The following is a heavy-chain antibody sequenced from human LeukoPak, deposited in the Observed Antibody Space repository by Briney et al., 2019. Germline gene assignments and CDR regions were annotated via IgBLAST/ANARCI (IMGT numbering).Heavy chain of an antibody. V-gene: IGHV3-53*01. CDR2: MYSADTT. J-gene: IGHJ3*02. CDR1: GFTVSSYH. D-gene: IGHD3-10*01. CDR3: AKDHDYYASGPI. Sequence: GGSLRLSCVASGFTVSSYHMTWVRQAPGKGLEWVSVMYSADTTFYADSVRGRITISRHNSKNTLYLQMNSLRAEDTAVYYCAKDHDYYASGPIWGQGTMVTVSS.